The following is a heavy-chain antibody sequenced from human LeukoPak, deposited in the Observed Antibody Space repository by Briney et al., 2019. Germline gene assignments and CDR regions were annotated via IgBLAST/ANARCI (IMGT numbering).Heavy chain of an antibody. CDR3: AREGTYYDILTGYLDWYYMDV. CDR2: IKQDGSEK. J-gene: IGHJ6*03. Sequence: PGGSLRLSCAASGFTFSSYAMSWVRQAPGKGLEWVANIKQDGSEKYYVDSVKGRFTISRDNAKNSLYLQMNSLRAEDTAVYYCAREGTYYDILTGYLDWYYMDVWGKGTTVTISS. V-gene: IGHV3-7*01. D-gene: IGHD3-9*01. CDR1: GFTFSSYA.